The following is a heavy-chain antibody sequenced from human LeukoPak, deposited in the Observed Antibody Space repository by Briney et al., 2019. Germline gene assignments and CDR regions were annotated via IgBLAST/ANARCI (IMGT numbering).Heavy chain of an antibody. J-gene: IGHJ4*02. CDR3: ARDHSPKWGSGERYFDF. V-gene: IGHV3-30*03. Sequence: GGSLRLSCAASGFTFSSYAMSWVRQAPGKGLEWVAVMKYDGSDVYYGDSVKGRFTISRDNSKNTLYLQMNSLRAEDTAVYYCARDHSPKWGSGERYFDFWGQGTLVTVSS. CDR1: GFTFSSYA. D-gene: IGHD7-27*01. CDR2: MKYDGSDV.